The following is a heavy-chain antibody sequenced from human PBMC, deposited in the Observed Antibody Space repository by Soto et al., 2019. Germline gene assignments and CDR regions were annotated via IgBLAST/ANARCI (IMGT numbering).Heavy chain of an antibody. V-gene: IGHV4-39*07. CDR3: ARFVRSCSGTTCYTRADV. J-gene: IGHJ6*02. CDR2: LDYSGTA. D-gene: IGHD2-2*02. Sequence: SETLSLTCNVSGVSISSTSYNWGWIRQPPGKGLEWIGTLDYSGTAHYNPSLKSRVTMSVDTSKNQFSLKLRSVIVADTAVYHCARFVRSCSGTTCYTRADVWGQGTTVTVSS. CDR1: GVSISSTSYN.